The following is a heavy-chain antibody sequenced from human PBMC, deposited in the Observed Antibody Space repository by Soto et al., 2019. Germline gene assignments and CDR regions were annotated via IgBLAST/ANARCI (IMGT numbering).Heavy chain of an antibody. Sequence: QVQLQESGPGLVKPSQTLSLTCTVSGGSISSGGYYWSWIRQHPGKGLEWIGYIHYSGSTYYNPTLNSRVTISVDTSKNQISLKLSSMTAAVTAVYYCAMGDDSSGLGRSPWGQVNLVTVYS. D-gene: IGHD3-22*01. CDR2: IHYSGST. V-gene: IGHV4-31*03. CDR3: AMGDDSSGLGRSP. CDR1: GGSISSGGYY. J-gene: IGHJ5*02.